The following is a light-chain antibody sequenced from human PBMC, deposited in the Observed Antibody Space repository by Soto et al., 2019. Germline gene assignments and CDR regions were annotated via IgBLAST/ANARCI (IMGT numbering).Light chain of an antibody. CDR2: GVS. CDR3: QQCGSSNV. V-gene: IGKV3-20*01. CDR1: QSVSSGY. J-gene: IGKJ5*01. Sequence: GLTQSPGTVSLTQGERATLSCRASQSVSSGYVAWYQQKPGQAPSLVIYGVSNRATGIPDRFSGRGSGTDCALTIRRLESEDFAVYYCQQCGSSNVVGQGTQLAIK.